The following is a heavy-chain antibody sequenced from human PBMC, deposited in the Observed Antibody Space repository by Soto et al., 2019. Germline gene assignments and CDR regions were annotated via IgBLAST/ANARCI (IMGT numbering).Heavy chain of an antibody. J-gene: IGHJ4*02. CDR2: INHSGST. D-gene: IGHD6-13*01. Sequence: QVQLQQWGAGLLKPSETLSLTCAVYGGSFSGYYWSWIRQPPGKGLEWIGEINHSGSTNYNPSLKGRVTISVDTSKTQFSLSLSSVTAAGTAVYYCARGSSWYGIDYWGQGTLVTVSS. V-gene: IGHV4-34*01. CDR1: GGSFSGYY. CDR3: ARGSSWYGIDY.